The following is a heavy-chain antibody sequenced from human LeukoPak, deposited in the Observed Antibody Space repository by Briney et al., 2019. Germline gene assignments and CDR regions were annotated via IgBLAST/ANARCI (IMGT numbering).Heavy chain of an antibody. V-gene: IGHV3-33*01. Sequence: GGSLRLSCAASGFTFSSYGMHWVRQAPGKGLEWVAVIWYDGSNKYYADSVKGRFTISRDNSKNTLYLQMNSLRAEDTAVYYCACGDCYSNHESPFDYWGQGTLVTVSS. D-gene: IGHD2-21*02. CDR1: GFTFSSYG. CDR3: ACGDCYSNHESPFDY. J-gene: IGHJ4*02. CDR2: IWYDGSNK.